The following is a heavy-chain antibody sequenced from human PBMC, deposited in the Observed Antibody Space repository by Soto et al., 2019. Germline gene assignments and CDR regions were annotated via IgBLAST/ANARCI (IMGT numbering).Heavy chain of an antibody. D-gene: IGHD3-10*01. J-gene: IGHJ6*02. CDR1: WYTLTGCY. CDR3: ARGDALSGAVHYYYYGMDV. V-gene: IGHV1-2*02. Sequence: ASVKASCKASWYTLTGCYMHWVRQAPEQGREWMGWINPNSGGTNYAQKFQGRVTMTADESTSTAYMELSSLRSEDTAVYYCARGDALSGAVHYYYYGMDVCGQGTTVPVYS. CDR2: INPNSGGT.